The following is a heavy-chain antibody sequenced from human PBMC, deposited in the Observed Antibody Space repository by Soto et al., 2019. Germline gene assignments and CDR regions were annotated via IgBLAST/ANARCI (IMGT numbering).Heavy chain of an antibody. V-gene: IGHV1-3*01. CDR3: ARGDSSGYWPFDY. CDR2: INAGNGNT. D-gene: IGHD3-22*01. J-gene: IGHJ4*02. Sequence: GASVKVSCKASGYTFTSYAMHWVRQAPGQGLEWMGWINAGNGNTKYSQKFQGRVTITRDTSASTAYMELSSLRSEDTAVYYCARGDSSGYWPFDYWGQGTLVTVS. CDR1: GYTFTSYA.